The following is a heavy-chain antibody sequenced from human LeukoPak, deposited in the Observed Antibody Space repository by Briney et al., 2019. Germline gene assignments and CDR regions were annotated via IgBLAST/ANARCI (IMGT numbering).Heavy chain of an antibody. CDR3: AKDGGYCSGGSCYENWFDP. Sequence: GGSLRLSCAASGFTFSSYGMHWVRQAPGKGLEWVAVISYDGSNKYYADSVKGRFTISRDNSKNTLYLQMNSLGAEDTAVYYCAKDGGYCSGGSCYENWFDPWGQGTLVTVSS. J-gene: IGHJ5*02. CDR2: ISYDGSNK. V-gene: IGHV3-30*18. D-gene: IGHD2-15*01. CDR1: GFTFSSYG.